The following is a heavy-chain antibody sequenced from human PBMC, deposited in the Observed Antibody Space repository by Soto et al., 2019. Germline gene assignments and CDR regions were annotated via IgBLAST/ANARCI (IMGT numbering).Heavy chain of an antibody. J-gene: IGHJ6*02. CDR1: GCTFSSYA. Sequence: QVQLVQSGAEVKKPGSSVKVSCKASGCTFSSYAISWVRQAPGQGLEWMGGIIPIFGTANYAQKFQGRVTITADESTSTAYMELRSLRSEDTAVYYCATHPMSTSTYDYGMDVWGQGNTVTVSS. V-gene: IGHV1-69*12. CDR2: IIPIFGTA. D-gene: IGHD1-1*01. CDR3: ATHPMSTSTYDYGMDV.